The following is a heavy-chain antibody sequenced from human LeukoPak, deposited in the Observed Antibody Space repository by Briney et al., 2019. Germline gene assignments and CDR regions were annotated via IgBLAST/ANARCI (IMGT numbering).Heavy chain of an antibody. CDR1: GGTFSSYA. Sequence: SVKVSCKASGGTFSSYAISWVRQAPGQGLEWMGGIIPIFGTANYAQKFQGRVTITADKSTSTAYMELSSLRSEDTAVYYCARAEYCSSTSCLINYYYYGMDVWGKGTTVTASS. V-gene: IGHV1-69*06. D-gene: IGHD2-2*01. CDR3: ARAEYCSSTSCLINYYYYGMDV. CDR2: IIPIFGTA. J-gene: IGHJ6*04.